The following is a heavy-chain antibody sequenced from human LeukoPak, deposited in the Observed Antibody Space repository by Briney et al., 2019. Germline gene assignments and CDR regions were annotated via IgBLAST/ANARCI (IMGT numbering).Heavy chain of an antibody. V-gene: IGHV1-8*03. CDR2: MNPNSGNT. J-gene: IGHJ6*03. CDR3: ARGPISSSWYYYYYYMDV. CDR1: GYTFASYD. D-gene: IGHD6-13*01. Sequence: SVKVSCKASGYTFASYDINWVRQATGQGLEWMGWMNPNSGNTGYAQKFQGRVTITRNTSISTAYMELSSLRSEDTAVYYCARGPISSSWYYYYYYMDVWGKGTTVTVSS.